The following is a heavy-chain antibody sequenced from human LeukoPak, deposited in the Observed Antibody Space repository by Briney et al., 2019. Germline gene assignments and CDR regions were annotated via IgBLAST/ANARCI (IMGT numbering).Heavy chain of an antibody. V-gene: IGHV1-2*02. CDR1: GYTFTGYY. J-gene: IGHJ4*02. CDR3: ARGSTSPEHP. Sequence: ASVTVSCKASGYTFTGYYMHWVRQPPAQGLEWMGWINPNSGGTNYAQKFQGSVTMTRDTSISTAYMELSRLRSDDTAVYYCARGSTSPEHPGGQGTLVTVSA. D-gene: IGHD1/OR15-1a*01. CDR2: INPNSGGT.